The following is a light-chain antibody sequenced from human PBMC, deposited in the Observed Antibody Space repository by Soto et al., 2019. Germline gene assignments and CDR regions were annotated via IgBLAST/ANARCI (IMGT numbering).Light chain of an antibody. CDR3: QQHDSDPLT. J-gene: IGKJ4*01. CDR2: AAS. CDR1: QGINNY. V-gene: IGKV1-9*01. Sequence: DIQLTQSPSFLSASVGDRVTITCRASQGINNYLAWYQQQPGKAPKLLIYAASTLQSGVPSRFSGSGSGTEFTLTITTLQPEDYATYYCQQHDSDPLTFGGGTKVEIK.